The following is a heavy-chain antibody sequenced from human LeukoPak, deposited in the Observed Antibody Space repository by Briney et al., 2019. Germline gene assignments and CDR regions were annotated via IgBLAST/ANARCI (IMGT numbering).Heavy chain of an antibody. Sequence: ASVKVSCKASGYTFTNYDINWVRQATGQEPEWMGYINPNSGETGYSQKFQGRVTITRDTSISTAYMELRNLRSDDTAVYYCVRERLGNCSGGNCHGADYWGQGALVTVSS. CDR2: INPNSGET. CDR1: GYTFTNYD. CDR3: VRERLGNCSGGNCHGADY. J-gene: IGHJ4*02. V-gene: IGHV1-8*03. D-gene: IGHD2-15*01.